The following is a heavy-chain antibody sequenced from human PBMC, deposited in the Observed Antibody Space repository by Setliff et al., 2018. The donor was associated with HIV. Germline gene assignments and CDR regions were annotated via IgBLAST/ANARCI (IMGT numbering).Heavy chain of an antibody. Sequence: PGGSLRLSCAASGFTFDGYAMHWVRQAPGKGREWVSGISWNSGSIADADSVKGRFTITRDNAKNSLYLQMNSLRAEDPALYYCAKDSGDGYNLEDYFDSWGQGTLVTVSS. J-gene: IGHJ4*02. V-gene: IGHV3-9*01. CDR2: ISWNSGSI. D-gene: IGHD5-12*01. CDR1: GFTFDGYA. CDR3: AKDSGDGYNLEDYFDS.